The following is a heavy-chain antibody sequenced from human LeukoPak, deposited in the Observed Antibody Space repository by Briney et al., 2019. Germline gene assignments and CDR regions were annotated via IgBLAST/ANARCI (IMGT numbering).Heavy chain of an antibody. CDR2: IYTSGST. Sequence: PSETLSLTCTVSGGSISSGSCYWSWIRQPAGKGLEWIGRIYTSGSTNYNPSLKSRVTISVDTSKNQFSLKLSSVTAADTAVYYCAREGRYCSSTSCYDPGRLVDDCYYYMDVWGKGTTVTVSS. J-gene: IGHJ6*03. D-gene: IGHD2-2*01. V-gene: IGHV4-61*02. CDR3: AREGRYCSSTSCYDPGRLVDDCYYYMDV. CDR1: GGSISSGSCY.